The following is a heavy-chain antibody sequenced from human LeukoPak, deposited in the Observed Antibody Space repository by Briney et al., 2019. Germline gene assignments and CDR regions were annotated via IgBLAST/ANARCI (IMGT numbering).Heavy chain of an antibody. CDR3: ARAYYYDSNGYYSAMGYYFDY. CDR1: GFTFRTYA. Sequence: GRSLRLSCAASGFTFRTYAIHWVRQAPGKGLAWVAVISYDGSTKSYADSVKGRFTISRDNSKNTVSLQMNSLRAEDTAVFYCARAYYYDSNGYYSAMGYYFDYWGQGTLVTVSS. V-gene: IGHV3-30*04. CDR2: ISYDGSTK. J-gene: IGHJ4*02. D-gene: IGHD3-22*01.